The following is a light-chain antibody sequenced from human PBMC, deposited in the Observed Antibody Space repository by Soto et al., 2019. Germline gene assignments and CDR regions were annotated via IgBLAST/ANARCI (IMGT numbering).Light chain of an antibody. Sequence: EILLTQSPASLSVSPGESAPLSCRASQSLNTDLAWYQQKPGQAPRLLLYGASTRATGTPTRFSGSGSGTEFTLTISSLQSEDFAIYYCQQYKSWPPITFGQGTRLEIK. CDR1: QSLNTD. CDR2: GAS. J-gene: IGKJ5*01. V-gene: IGKV3-15*01. CDR3: QQYKSWPPIT.